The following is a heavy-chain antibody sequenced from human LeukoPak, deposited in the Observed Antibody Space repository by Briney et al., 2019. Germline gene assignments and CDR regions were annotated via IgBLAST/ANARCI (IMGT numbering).Heavy chain of an antibody. CDR2: TIPIFGTA. J-gene: IGHJ3*02. CDR3: ARDWTNYYDRSGYYPRGAFDI. CDR1: GGTFSSYA. D-gene: IGHD3-22*01. Sequence: VASVKVSCKASGGTFSSYAISLVRQAPGQGLEWMGGTIPIFGTANYAQKFQGRVTITADESTSTAYMELSSLRSEDTAVYYCARDWTNYYDRSGYYPRGAFDIWGQGTMVTVSS. V-gene: IGHV1-69*13.